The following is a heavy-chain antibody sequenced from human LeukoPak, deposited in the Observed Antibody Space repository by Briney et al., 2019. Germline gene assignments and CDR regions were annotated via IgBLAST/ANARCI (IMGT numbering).Heavy chain of an antibody. V-gene: IGHV4-30-4*08. CDR2: THYSGRT. Sequence: SETLSLTCTVSGGXISSGDYYWSWIRQPPGKGPEWIGYTHYSGRTYYNPSLRSRLTISADTSKNQFSLRLSSVTAADTAVYYCARTYCSGGTCYGLDYWGQGTLVTVSS. CDR3: ARTYCSGGTCYGLDY. CDR1: GGXISSGDYY. D-gene: IGHD2-15*01. J-gene: IGHJ4*02.